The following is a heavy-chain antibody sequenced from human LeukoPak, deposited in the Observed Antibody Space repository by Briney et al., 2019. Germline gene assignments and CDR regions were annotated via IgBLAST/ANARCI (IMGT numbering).Heavy chain of an antibody. CDR3: TRVSIVETAKDY. CDR1: GFTFSSYA. J-gene: IGHJ4*02. D-gene: IGHD1-26*01. CDR2: ISGSGGST. Sequence: GGSLRLSCAASGFTFSSYAMSWVRQAPGKGLEWVSAISGSGGSTYYADSVKGRFTISRDNVQNSQFLQMNSLRDEDTAVYYCTRVSIVETAKDYWGQGTLVTVSS. V-gene: IGHV3-23*01.